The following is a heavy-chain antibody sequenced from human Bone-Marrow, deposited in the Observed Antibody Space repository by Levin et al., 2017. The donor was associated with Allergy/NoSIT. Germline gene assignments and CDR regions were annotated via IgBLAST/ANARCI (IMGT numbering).Heavy chain of an antibody. CDR1: GFTFSSYA. V-gene: IGHV3-23*01. Sequence: SCAASGFTFSSYALSWVRQAPGKGLEWVSAISYTGAATYYADSVKGRFTISRDNSKNTLYLQMNSLRAEDTAVYYCAKRYDYGSGDYYYYYYMGVWGKGTTVVVSS. CDR3: AKRYDYGSGDYYYYYYMGV. D-gene: IGHD3-10*01. J-gene: IGHJ6*03. CDR2: ISYTGAAT.